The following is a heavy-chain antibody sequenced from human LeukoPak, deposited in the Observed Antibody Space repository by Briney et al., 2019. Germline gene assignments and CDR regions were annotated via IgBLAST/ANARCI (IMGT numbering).Heavy chain of an antibody. V-gene: IGHV1-18*01. CDR2: ISAYNGNT. Sequence: ASVKVSRKASGYTFTSYGISWVRQAPGQGLEWMGWISAYNGNTNYAQKLQGRVTMTTDTSTSTAYMELRSLRSDDTAVYYCARRLAENASLPSGRATGPLGYYYYMDVWGKGTTVTVSS. CDR1: GYTFTSYG. CDR3: ARRLAENASLPSGRATGPLGYYYYMDV. D-gene: IGHD1-26*01. J-gene: IGHJ6*03.